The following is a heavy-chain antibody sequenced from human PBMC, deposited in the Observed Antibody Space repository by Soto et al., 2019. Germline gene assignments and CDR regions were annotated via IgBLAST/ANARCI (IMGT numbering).Heavy chain of an antibody. CDR1: GFTFSNYW. CDR3: VGEDFDY. CDR2: IKSDGTYT. Sequence: GGSLRLSCTASGFTFSNYWMHWVRQAAGRGLEWVSRIKSDGTYTNYADSVKGRFTISRDNAKNTLSLQMHSLRAEDTAVYFCVGEDFDYWGQGTQVTVSS. V-gene: IGHV3-74*01. J-gene: IGHJ4*02. D-gene: IGHD3-16*01.